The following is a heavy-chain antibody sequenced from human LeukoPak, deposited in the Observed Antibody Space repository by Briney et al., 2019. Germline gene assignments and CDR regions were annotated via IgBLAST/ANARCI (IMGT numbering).Heavy chain of an antibody. CDR3: TTDPYVDGSTRNWFDP. D-gene: IGHD2-15*01. CDR2: IKSKTDGGTT. J-gene: IGHJ5*02. V-gene: IGHV3-15*01. Sequence: GGSLRLSCAASGFTFSNAWMSWVRQAPGKGLEWVGRIKSKTDGGTTDYAAPVKGRFTISRDDSKNALYLQMNSLKTEDTAVYYCTTDPYVDGSTRNWFDPWGQGTLVTVSS. CDR1: GFTFSNAW.